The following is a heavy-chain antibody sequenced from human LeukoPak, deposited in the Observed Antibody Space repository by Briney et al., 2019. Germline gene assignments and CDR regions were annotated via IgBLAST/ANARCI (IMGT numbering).Heavy chain of an antibody. D-gene: IGHD5-24*01. V-gene: IGHV1-18*01. Sequence: ASVKVSCKASGYTFTSYGISWVRQAPGQRLEWMGWIGAYNGNTNYAQKLQGRVTMTTDTSTSTAYMELRSLRSDDTAVYYCARRVEMAKNYYYYYYMDVWGKGTTVTVSS. J-gene: IGHJ6*03. CDR3: ARRVEMAKNYYYYYYMDV. CDR2: IGAYNGNT. CDR1: GYTFTSYG.